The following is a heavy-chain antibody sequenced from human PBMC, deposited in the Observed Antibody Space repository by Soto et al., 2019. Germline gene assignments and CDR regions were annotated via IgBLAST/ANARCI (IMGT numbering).Heavy chain of an antibody. D-gene: IGHD3-22*01. CDR1: GYSFTSYW. J-gene: IGHJ4*02. CDR2: IYPGDSDT. V-gene: IGHV5-51*01. CDR3: ARDTFSGDSSGPHY. Sequence: GESLKISCKGSGYSFTSYWVGWVRQMPGKGLEWMGIIYPGDSDTRYSPSFQGQVTISADKSITTAYLQWSSLKASDTAIYYCARDTFSGDSSGPHYWDQGTLVTVSS.